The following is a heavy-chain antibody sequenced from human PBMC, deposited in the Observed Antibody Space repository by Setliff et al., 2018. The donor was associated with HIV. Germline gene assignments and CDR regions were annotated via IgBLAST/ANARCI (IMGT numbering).Heavy chain of an antibody. J-gene: IGHJ6*03. D-gene: IGHD3-10*01. CDR2: ISGSGSTT. V-gene: IGHV3-48*03. CDR3: ARDRVESFWDGELKYMDV. Sequence: GGSLRLSCAGSGFTFNSYEMHWVRQAPGKGLEWIAYISGSGSTTHYADSVRGRFTISRDNGKKSMYLQMRSLRAEDTAIYYCARDRVESFWDGELKYMDVWGKGTTVTVSS. CDR1: GFTFNSYE.